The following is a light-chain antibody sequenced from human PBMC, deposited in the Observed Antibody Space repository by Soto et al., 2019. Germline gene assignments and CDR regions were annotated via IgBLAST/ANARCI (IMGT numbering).Light chain of an antibody. CDR1: SXDVGGYDS. V-gene: IGLV2-8*01. CDR3: SSYAGSNTFV. Sequence: QSVLAQPPSASGSPGQSVTISCSGTSXDVGGYDSVSWYQHHPGKVPKLIIFDVDKWPSGVPDRFSGFKSGNTASLTVSGLRAEDEADYYCSSYAGSNTFVFGTGTKVTVL. CDR2: DVD. J-gene: IGLJ1*01.